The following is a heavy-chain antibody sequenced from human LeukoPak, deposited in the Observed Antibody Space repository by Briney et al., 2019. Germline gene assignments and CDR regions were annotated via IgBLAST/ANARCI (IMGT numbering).Heavy chain of an antibody. CDR2: IYPGDSDT. D-gene: IGHD6-13*01. J-gene: IGHJ5*02. CDR1: GYSFTSYW. Sequence: GESLKISCKGSGYSFTSYWIGWVRQMPGKGLEWTGIIYPGDSDTRYSPSFQGQITISADKSISTAYLQWSSLKASDTAMYYCARLVKQQLVPWFDPWGQGTLVTVSS. CDR3: ARLVKQQLVPWFDP. V-gene: IGHV5-51*01.